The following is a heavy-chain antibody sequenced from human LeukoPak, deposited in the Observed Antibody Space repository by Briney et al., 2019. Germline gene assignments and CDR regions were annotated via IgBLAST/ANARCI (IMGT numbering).Heavy chain of an antibody. Sequence: GGSLRLSCAASGFTFSNYAMSWARQAPGRGLEWVAAISGGGENTYYVDSVKGRFTISRDNAKNSLYLQMNSLRAEDTAVYYCARWFCSSTNCHSYYYGMDVWGQGTTVTVSS. D-gene: IGHD2-2*01. J-gene: IGHJ6*02. CDR3: ARWFCSSTNCHSYYYGMDV. V-gene: IGHV3-23*01. CDR2: ISGGGENT. CDR1: GFTFSNYA.